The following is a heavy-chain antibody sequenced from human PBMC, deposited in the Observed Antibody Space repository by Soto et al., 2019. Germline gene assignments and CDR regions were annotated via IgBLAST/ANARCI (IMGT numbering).Heavy chain of an antibody. CDR1: GYSSAGYW. CDR2: IDPSDSHT. Sequence: GESLKISCKGSGYSSAGYWITWVRQMPAKGLEWMGRIDPSDSHTYYSPSFRGHVTISAAKSITTVFLQWSSLRASDTAMYYCARQIYDSDSGPNFQYYFDSWGQGTLVTVS. D-gene: IGHD3-22*01. J-gene: IGHJ4*02. V-gene: IGHV5-10-1*01. CDR3: ARQIYDSDSGPNFQYYFDS.